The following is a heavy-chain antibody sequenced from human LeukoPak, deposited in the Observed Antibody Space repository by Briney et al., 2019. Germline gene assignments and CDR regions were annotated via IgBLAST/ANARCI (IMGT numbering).Heavy chain of an antibody. D-gene: IGHD3-22*01. CDR3: ARKYYYDSSGYQPFDY. CDR2: ISGSDDGT. J-gene: IGHJ4*02. Sequence: AGGSLRLSCAASGFTFSTYAMSWVRQIPGKGLEWVSAISGSDDGTYYADSVKGRFTISRDNSRNTLYLQMNTLRAEDTALYYCARKYYYDSSGYQPFDYWGQGTLVTVSS. V-gene: IGHV3-23*01. CDR1: GFTFSTYA.